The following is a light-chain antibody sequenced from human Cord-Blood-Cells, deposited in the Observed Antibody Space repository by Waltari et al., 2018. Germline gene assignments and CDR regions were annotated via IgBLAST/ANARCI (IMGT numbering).Light chain of an antibody. J-gene: IGLJ1*01. V-gene: IGLV7-43*01. CDR2: STS. Sequence: QTVVTQEPSLTVSPGGTVTSTCASSTGAVTSGYYPNWFQQKPGQAPRALIYSTSNTHSWTPARFSGSLLGGKAALTLSGVQPEDEAEYYCLLYYGGAYVFGTGTKVTVL. CDR3: LLYYGGAYV. CDR1: TGAVTSGYY.